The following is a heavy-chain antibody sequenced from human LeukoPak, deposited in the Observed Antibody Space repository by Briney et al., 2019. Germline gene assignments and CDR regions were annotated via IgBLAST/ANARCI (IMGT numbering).Heavy chain of an antibody. D-gene: IGHD6-19*01. CDR1: GFTFDDYA. CDR2: ISWDGGTT. CDR3: TRDRSVSSGHGMDV. J-gene: IGHJ6*04. V-gene: IGHV3-43D*03. Sequence: GGSLRLSCAASGFTFDDYAMHWVRQAPGKGLEWVSLISWDGGTTYYADSVKGRFTISRDNSKNSLYLQMNSLRAEDTALYYCTRDRSVSSGHGMDVWGKGTTVTVSS.